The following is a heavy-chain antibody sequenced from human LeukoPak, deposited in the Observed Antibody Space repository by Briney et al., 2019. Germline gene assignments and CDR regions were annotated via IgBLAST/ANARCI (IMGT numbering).Heavy chain of an antibody. CDR2: ISGSGGST. D-gene: IGHD6-13*01. Sequence: GGSLTLSWAPSAFTFSTYAMSWVGWVGQAPGKGLDWFPAISGSGGSTYYADSVKGRFTISRDNSKNTLYVQMNSLRAEDTAVYYCAKAIGAAGWPFDYWGQGTVVTVSS. CDR1: AFTFSTYA. J-gene: IGHJ4*02. CDR3: AKAIGAAGWPFDY. V-gene: IGHV3-23*01.